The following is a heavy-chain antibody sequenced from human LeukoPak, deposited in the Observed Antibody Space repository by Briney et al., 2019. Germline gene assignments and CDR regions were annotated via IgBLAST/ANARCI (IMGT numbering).Heavy chain of an antibody. V-gene: IGHV3-23*01. CDR1: GGSISSSSYY. CDR2: ISRSGEST. J-gene: IGHJ4*02. CDR3: AKDYAVGSIDY. Sequence: ETLSLTCTVSGGSISSSSYYWGWIRQPPGKGLEWVSSISRSGESTFYADSVRGRFTISRDNSKNTVSLQMESLRAEDTALYYCAKDYAVGSIDYWGQGTLVTVSS. D-gene: IGHD3-16*01.